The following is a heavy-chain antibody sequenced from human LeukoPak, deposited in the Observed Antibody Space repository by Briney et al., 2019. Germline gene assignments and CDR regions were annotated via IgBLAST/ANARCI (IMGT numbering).Heavy chain of an antibody. CDR1: GFTFSSYA. CDR2: ISYDGSNK. CDR3: ARGTPRYCSGGSCYSFGY. J-gene: IGHJ4*02. D-gene: IGHD2-15*01. Sequence: GGSLRLSCAASGFTFSSYAMHWVRQTPGEGLEWVTLISYDGSNKYYADSVKGRFTISRDNSENTVHLQMNSLRAEDTAVYYCARGTPRYCSGGSCYSFGYWGQGTLVTVSS. V-gene: IGHV3-30-3*01.